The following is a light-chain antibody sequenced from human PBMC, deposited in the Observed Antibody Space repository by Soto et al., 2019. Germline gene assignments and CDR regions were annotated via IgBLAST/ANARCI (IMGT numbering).Light chain of an antibody. CDR2: DTN. J-gene: IGLJ1*01. V-gene: IGLV8-61*01. CDR1: SGSLSSSHH. CDR3: VLYMGRDTPYV. Sequence: QTVVTQEPSFSVSPGETVTLTCGLSSGSLSSSHHPSWYQQTPGQSPRTLIHDTNRRSSGVPDRFAGSILGNKAALTITGAQAGDESEYFCVLYMGRDTPYVFGSGTKVTVL.